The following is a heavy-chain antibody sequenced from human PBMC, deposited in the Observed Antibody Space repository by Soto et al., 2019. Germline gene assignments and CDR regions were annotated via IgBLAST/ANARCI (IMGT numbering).Heavy chain of an antibody. D-gene: IGHD6-13*01. CDR3: FGGSSYKNFDY. CDR2: INPSGGST. Sequence: ASVKVSCKASGYTFTSYYMHWVRQAPGQGLEWMGIINPSGGSTSYAQKFQGRVTMTRDTSTSTVYMELSSLRAEDTAVYYCFGGSSYKNFDYWGQGTLVTVSS. V-gene: IGHV1-46*01. CDR1: GYTFTSYY. J-gene: IGHJ4*02.